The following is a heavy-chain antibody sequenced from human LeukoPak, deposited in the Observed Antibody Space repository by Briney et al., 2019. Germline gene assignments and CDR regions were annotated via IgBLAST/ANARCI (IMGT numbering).Heavy chain of an antibody. CDR3: AKDGVATILHLFDY. J-gene: IGHJ4*02. D-gene: IGHD5-12*01. V-gene: IGHV3-23*01. Sequence: GGSLRLSCAASGFTFSSYAMSWVRQAPGKWREWVSAISGSGGSTYYADSVKGRFTISRDNSKNTLYLQMNSLRAEDTAVYYCAKDGVATILHLFDYWGQGTLVTVSS. CDR2: ISGSGGST. CDR1: GFTFSSYA.